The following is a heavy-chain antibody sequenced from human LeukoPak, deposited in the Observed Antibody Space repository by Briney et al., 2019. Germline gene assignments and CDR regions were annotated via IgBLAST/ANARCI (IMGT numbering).Heavy chain of an antibody. CDR2: IGDDGRDQ. J-gene: IGHJ4*02. Sequence: PGGSLRLSCAASGFTFSGHAMHWVRQTPAVGLEWLAIIGDDGRDQHYTDSVKGRFTISRDNAKNSLYLQMNSLRAEDTAVYYCARDVDTAMAPYFDYWGQGTLVTVSS. CDR1: GFTFSGHA. CDR3: ARDVDTAMAPYFDY. V-gene: IGHV3-33*01. D-gene: IGHD5-18*01.